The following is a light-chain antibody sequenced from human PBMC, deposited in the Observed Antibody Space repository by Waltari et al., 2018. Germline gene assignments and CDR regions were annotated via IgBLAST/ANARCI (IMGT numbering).Light chain of an antibody. J-gene: IGLJ2*01. CDR3: QMWDSATAVV. CDR2: IHN. Sequence: SYELTQPLSVSVALGQTARIPCGGNNIGTKNVHWYQQKAGRTLLVVTYIHNGGPSVIHDRFSGSISGNTATLTIRSAQAGDEAVYYCQMWDSATAVVFGGGTRLTVL. CDR1: NIGTKN. V-gene: IGLV3-9*01.